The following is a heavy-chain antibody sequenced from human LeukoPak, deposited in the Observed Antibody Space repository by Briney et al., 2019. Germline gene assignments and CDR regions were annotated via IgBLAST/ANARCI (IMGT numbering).Heavy chain of an antibody. CDR3: ARDRAGGSGSYYNGRYFDL. J-gene: IGHJ2*01. Sequence: SQTLSLTCTVSGGSISSGGYYWSWIRQPPGKGLEWIGYIYHSGSTYYNPSLKSRVTISVDRSKNQFSLKLSSVTAADTAVYYCARDRAGGSGSYYNGRYFDLWGRGTLVTVSS. CDR2: IYHSGST. CDR1: GGSISSGGYY. D-gene: IGHD3-10*01. V-gene: IGHV4-30-2*01.